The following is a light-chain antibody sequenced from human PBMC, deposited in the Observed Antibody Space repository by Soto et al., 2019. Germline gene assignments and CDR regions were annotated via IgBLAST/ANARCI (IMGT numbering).Light chain of an antibody. J-gene: IGLJ2*01. CDR1: SRDVGSYNV. CDR2: EGS. V-gene: IGLV2-23*01. CDR3: CSYAGSSTPVV. Sequence: QSALTQPASVSGSPGQSITISCTGTSRDVGSYNVVSWYQQHPGKAPKLMIYEGSKRPSGVSNRFSGSKSGNTASLTISGLQAEDEADYYCCSYAGSSTPVVFGGGTKVTVL.